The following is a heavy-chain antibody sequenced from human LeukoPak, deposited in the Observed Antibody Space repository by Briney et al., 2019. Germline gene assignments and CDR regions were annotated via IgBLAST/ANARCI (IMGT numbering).Heavy chain of an antibody. CDR1: GYTFTDYY. J-gene: IGHJ3*01. CDR3: AREFRTTTWSYDAFDL. V-gene: IGHV1-2*02. Sequence: GASVKVSCKASGYTFTDYYMHWVRQAPGQGLEWVGWMNPKSGGTNYAQRFQGRVTMTRDTSNNTPYMELTKLASDDTAVYYCAREFRTTTWSYDAFDLWGQGTMVTVSS. D-gene: IGHD1-1*01. CDR2: MNPKSGGT.